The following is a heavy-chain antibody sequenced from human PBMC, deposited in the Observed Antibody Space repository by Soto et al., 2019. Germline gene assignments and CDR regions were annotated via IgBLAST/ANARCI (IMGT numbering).Heavy chain of an antibody. CDR3: AARSHSYYYRDV. V-gene: IGHV3-23*01. D-gene: IGHD4-17*01. J-gene: IGHJ6*03. CDR1: GFTFNRYV. Sequence: EVQLLESGGGLVQPGGSLRLSCAASGFTFNRYVMRWVRQAPGKGLAWVSGITASGDDTYYADSVKGRFTTSRDNSKNTLYLQMNRLRAEDTAVYFSAARSHSYYYRDVLGEATTVTVSS. CDR2: ITASGDDT.